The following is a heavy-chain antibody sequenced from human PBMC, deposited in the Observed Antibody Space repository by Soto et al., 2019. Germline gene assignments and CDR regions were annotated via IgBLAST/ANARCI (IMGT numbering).Heavy chain of an antibody. CDR3: ARASYYSSLDV. V-gene: IGHV4-59*02. Sequence: QVQLQESGPGLLKPSETLSLTCTVSGGSVTTYSWGWIRQPPGKELEWVGYISYSGSTNYNPSLKSRVTISRVTSKNQFSLNLVSVTAADTAVYYCARASYYSSLDVWGKGTTVTVSS. CDR2: ISYSGST. J-gene: IGHJ6*03. CDR1: GGSVTTYS.